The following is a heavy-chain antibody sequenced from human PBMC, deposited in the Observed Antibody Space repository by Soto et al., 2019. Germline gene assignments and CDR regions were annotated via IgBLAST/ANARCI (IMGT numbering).Heavy chain of an antibody. CDR2: IWYDGSNK. V-gene: IGHV3-33*01. Sequence: GGSLRLSCAASGFTFSNYGMHWVRQAPGKGLEWVAVIWYDGSNKYYADSVKGRFTISRDNSKNTLYLQMNSLRAEDTAVYYCARDAPTIFGARGYYYGMDVWGQGTTVTVSS. J-gene: IGHJ6*02. CDR3: ARDAPTIFGARGYYYGMDV. CDR1: GFTFSNYG. D-gene: IGHD3-3*01.